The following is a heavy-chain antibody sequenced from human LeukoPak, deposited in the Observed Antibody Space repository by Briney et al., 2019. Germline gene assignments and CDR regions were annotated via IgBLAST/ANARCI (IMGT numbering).Heavy chain of an antibody. D-gene: IGHD1-26*01. CDR2: INHSGST. J-gene: IGHJ4*02. CDR3: ARGHSVGAYDY. Sequence: SETLSLTCAVYGRSFSGYYWSWIRQPPGKGLEWIGEINHSGSTNYNPSLESRVTISVDTSKNQFSLKLSSVTAADTAVYYCARGHSVGAYDYWGQGTLVTVSS. V-gene: IGHV4-34*01. CDR1: GRSFSGYY.